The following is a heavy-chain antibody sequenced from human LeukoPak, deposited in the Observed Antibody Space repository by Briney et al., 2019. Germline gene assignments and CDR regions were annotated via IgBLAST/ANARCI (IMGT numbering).Heavy chain of an antibody. CDR1: GYTFTSYG. Sequence: ASAKVSCKASGYTFTSYGISWVRQAPGQGLEWMGWISAYNGNTNYAQKLQGRVTMTTDTSTSTAYMELRSLRSDDTAVYYCARVRSGTPFGYFDYWGQGTLVTVSS. V-gene: IGHV1-18*01. CDR3: ARVRSGTPFGYFDY. J-gene: IGHJ4*02. D-gene: IGHD1-7*01. CDR2: ISAYNGNT.